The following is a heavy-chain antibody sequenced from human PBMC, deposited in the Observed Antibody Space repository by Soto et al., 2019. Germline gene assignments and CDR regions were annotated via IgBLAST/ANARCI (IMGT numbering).Heavy chain of an antibody. J-gene: IGHJ4*02. Sequence: EVQLVESGGGLVQPGRSLRVSCEVSGFIFEDFAMHWVRLVPGKGLEWVSGISWDGDIVGYADSVRGRFVISRDNSKNSLYLQMKSLRPEDTAWYYCAKDILGGVAGCNYFESWGRGILVTVSS. CDR1: GFIFEDFA. D-gene: IGHD6-19*01. CDR3: AKDILGGVAGCNYFES. CDR2: ISWDGDIV. V-gene: IGHV3-9*01.